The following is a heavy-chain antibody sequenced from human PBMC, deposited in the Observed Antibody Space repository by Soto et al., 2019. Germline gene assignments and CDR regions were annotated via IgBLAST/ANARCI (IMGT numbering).Heavy chain of an antibody. J-gene: IGHJ4*02. CDR1: GGSISSYY. V-gene: IGHV4-59*01. Sequence: KTSETLSLTCTVSGGSISSYYWSWIRQPPGKGLEWIGYIYYSGSTNYNPSLKSRVTISVDTSKNQFSLKLSSVTAADTAVYYCARANGSGSYYKSVSGLDYWGQGTLVTVSS. CDR3: ARANGSGSYYKSVSGLDY. D-gene: IGHD3-10*01. CDR2: IYYSGST.